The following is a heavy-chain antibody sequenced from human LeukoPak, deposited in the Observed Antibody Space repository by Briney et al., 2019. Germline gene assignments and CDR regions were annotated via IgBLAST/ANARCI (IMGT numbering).Heavy chain of an antibody. D-gene: IGHD3-16*02. CDR1: RFILSTYS. CDR3: ARDSSPYYDYVWGSYRLARGGNWFDP. J-gene: IGHJ5*02. V-gene: IGHV3-21*01. Sequence: GGSLRLSCAASRFILSTYSMNWVRQAPGKGLERVSSISSSSSYIYYADSVKGRFTISRDNAKNSLYLQMHSLRAEDTAVYYCARDSSPYYDYVWGSYRLARGGNWFDPWGQGTLVTVSS. CDR2: ISSSSSYI.